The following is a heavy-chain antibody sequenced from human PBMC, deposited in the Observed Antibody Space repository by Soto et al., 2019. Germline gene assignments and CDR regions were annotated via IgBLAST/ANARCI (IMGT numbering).Heavy chain of an antibody. V-gene: IGHV3-23*01. Sequence: PGGSLRLSCAASGFTCSSYAMSWVRQAPGKGLEWVSAIRGSGDSTYYADSVKGRFTISRDNSKNMLYLQMNSLRAGDTAVYYCAKPRYSSGWYGDFDYWGQGMLVTVSS. CDR2: IRGSGDST. CDR3: AKPRYSSGWYGDFDY. D-gene: IGHD6-19*01. J-gene: IGHJ4*02. CDR1: GFTCSSYA.